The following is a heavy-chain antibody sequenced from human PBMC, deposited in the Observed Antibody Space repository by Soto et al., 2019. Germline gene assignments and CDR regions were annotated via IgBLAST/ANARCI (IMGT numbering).Heavy chain of an antibody. D-gene: IGHD2-2*03. Sequence: SETLSLTCTVSGGSISSGDYYWSWIRQPPGKGLEWIGYIYYSGSTYYNPSLKSRVTISVDTSKNQFSLKLSSVTAADTAVYYCAREGGYCSSTSCLGIDPWGQGTMVTVSS. J-gene: IGHJ3*01. CDR2: IYYSGST. CDR1: GGSISSGDYY. V-gene: IGHV4-30-4*01. CDR3: AREGGYCSSTSCLGIDP.